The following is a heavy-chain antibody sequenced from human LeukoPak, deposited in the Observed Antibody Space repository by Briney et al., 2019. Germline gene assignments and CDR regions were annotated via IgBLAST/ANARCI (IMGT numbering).Heavy chain of an antibody. CDR3: TTAVTMIVVVTPRYFDL. CDR1: AFTFSNAW. D-gene: IGHD3-22*01. Sequence: KTGGSLRLSSAASAFTFSNAWMSWVRQAPGKGLEWVGRIKSKTDGGTTDYAAPVKGRFTISRDDSKNTLYLQMNSLKTEDTAVYYCTTAVTMIVVVTPRYFDLWGRGTLVTVSS. J-gene: IGHJ2*01. CDR2: IKSKTDGGTT. V-gene: IGHV3-15*01.